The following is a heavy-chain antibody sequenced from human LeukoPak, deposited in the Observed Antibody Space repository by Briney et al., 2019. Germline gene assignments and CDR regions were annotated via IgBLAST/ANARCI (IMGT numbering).Heavy chain of an antibody. J-gene: IGHJ4*02. D-gene: IGHD3-22*01. CDR2: IYYTGTT. CDR3: ARHWSSGYHSYYFDY. CDR1: GASISDHY. Sequence: SETLSLTCSVSGASISDHYWSWIRQPPGRGLGWIGYIYYTGTTNYNPSLKSRISVSVDTSKKQFSLRLSSVTAADTAVYYCARHWSSGYHSYYFDYWGQGTLVTVSS. V-gene: IGHV4-59*11.